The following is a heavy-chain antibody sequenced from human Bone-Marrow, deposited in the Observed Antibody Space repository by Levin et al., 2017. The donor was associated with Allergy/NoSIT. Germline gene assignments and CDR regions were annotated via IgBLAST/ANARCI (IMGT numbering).Heavy chain of an antibody. Sequence: SGPTLVKATETLTLTCSFSGFSLTTNGVGVAWIRQPPGKALEWLALVYWDDEKRYTPSLKTRLTISKDTTKNRVVLTMTNMDPMDTATYFCARINSAYVGWGQGTLVTVSS. D-gene: IGHD2-15*01. CDR3: ARINSAYVG. CDR1: GFSLTTNGVG. J-gene: IGHJ4*02. V-gene: IGHV2-5*02. CDR2: VYWDDEK.